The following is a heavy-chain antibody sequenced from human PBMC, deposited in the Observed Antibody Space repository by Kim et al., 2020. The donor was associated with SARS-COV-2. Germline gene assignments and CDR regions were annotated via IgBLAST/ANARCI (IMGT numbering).Heavy chain of an antibody. CDR1: GFTFSDYY. D-gene: IGHD6-13*01. CDR2: ISNSGSAI. CDR3: ARLGTIAQVGTWDY. Sequence: GGSLRLSCAASGFTFSDYYMSWVRQAPGKGLECVSHISNSGSAIYYADSVKGRFTVSRDNAKNSLFLQMNSLRAEDTAVYYCARLGTIAQVGTWDYWGRGTLVTVSS. J-gene: IGHJ4*02. V-gene: IGHV3-11*01.